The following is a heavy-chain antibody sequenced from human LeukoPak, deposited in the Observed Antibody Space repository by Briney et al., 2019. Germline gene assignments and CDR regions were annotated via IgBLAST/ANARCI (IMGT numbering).Heavy chain of an antibody. CDR1: GYSFTSYW. CDR2: FYPGDSDT. D-gene: IGHD3-9*01. V-gene: IGHV5-51*01. J-gene: IGHJ3*02. CDR3: AGLANHYDILTGYWAGRAFDI. Sequence: GESLKISCKGSGYSFTSYWIGWVRQMPGKGLDWMGIFYPGDSDTRYSPSFQGQVTISADKSISTAYLQWSSLKASDTAMYYCAGLANHYDILTGYWAGRAFDIWGQGKMVTVSS.